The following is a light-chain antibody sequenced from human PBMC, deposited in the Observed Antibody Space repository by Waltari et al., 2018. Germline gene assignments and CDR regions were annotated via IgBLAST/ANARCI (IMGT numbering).Light chain of an antibody. V-gene: IGLV3-1*01. Sequence: SLELTQPPSVTVSAGETAIITCSGDELGGMFVSWHQHKPGQPPLLLIYKDFRRPSGIPERFSGSTSGRAATLTIRGTQTIDEADYYCQTSDTTVGVFGGGTKLTV. CDR3: QTSDTTVGV. CDR2: KDF. CDR1: ELGGMF. J-gene: IGLJ3*02.